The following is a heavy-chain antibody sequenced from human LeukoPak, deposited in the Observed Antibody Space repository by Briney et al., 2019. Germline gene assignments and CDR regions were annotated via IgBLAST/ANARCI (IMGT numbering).Heavy chain of an antibody. V-gene: IGHV4-38-2*01. J-gene: IGHJ4*02. D-gene: IGHD3-3*01. Sequence: SETLSLTCAVSGYSISSGYYWGWIRQPPGKGLEWIGSIYYSGSTYYNPSLKSRVTISVDTSKNQFSLKLSSVTAADTAVYYCARLVWRQPHPDYWGQGTLVTVSS. CDR1: GYSISSGYY. CDR3: ARLVWRQPHPDY. CDR2: IYYSGST.